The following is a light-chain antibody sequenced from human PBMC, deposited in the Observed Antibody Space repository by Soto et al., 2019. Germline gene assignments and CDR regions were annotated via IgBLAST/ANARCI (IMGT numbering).Light chain of an antibody. V-gene: IGLV2-8*01. Sequence: QSVLTQPPSASGSPGQSVTISCTGTSSDVGAYNYVSWYQQHAGKAPKLVIYEVTKRPSGVPDRFSGSKSANTASLTVSGLTAEDEADYCCSSFASSNTGVFGGGTKLTVL. CDR1: SSDVGAYNY. J-gene: IGLJ3*02. CDR2: EVT. CDR3: SSFASSNTGV.